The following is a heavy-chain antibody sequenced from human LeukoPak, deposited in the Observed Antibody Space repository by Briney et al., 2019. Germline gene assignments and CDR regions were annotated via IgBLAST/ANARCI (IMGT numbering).Heavy chain of an antibody. CDR2: ISYDGSNK. CDR3: AREFGLRYYGSGSYYNY. D-gene: IGHD3-10*01. J-gene: IGHJ4*02. V-gene: IGHV3-30-3*01. CDR1: GFTFSSYA. Sequence: GRSLRLSCAASGFTFSSYAMHWVRQAPGKGLEWVAVISYDGSNKYYADSVKGRFTISRDNSKNTLYLQMNSLRAEDTAVYYCAREFGLRYYGSGSYYNYWGQGTLVTVSS.